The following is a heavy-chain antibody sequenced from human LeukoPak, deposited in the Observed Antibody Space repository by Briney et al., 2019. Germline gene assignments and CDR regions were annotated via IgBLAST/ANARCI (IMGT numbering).Heavy chain of an antibody. D-gene: IGHD6-19*01. CDR3: ARDGVAGSSDAFDL. J-gene: IGHJ3*01. V-gene: IGHV1-2*02. CDR1: GYTFTDYY. Sequence: AASVKVSCKASGYTFTDYYIHWVRQAPGQGLEWMTYIDPNSGGPHFAQKFQGRVTLTRDTSISTAYMELKWLTSDDTAVYYCARDGVAGSSDAFDLWGQGTMVTVSS. CDR2: IDPNSGGP.